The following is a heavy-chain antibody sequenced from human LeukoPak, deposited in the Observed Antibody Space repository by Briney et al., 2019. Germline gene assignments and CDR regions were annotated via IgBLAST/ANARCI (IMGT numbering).Heavy chain of an antibody. CDR3: AKELTPDRSGFDAFHI. D-gene: IGHD6-19*01. V-gene: IGHV3-48*03. CDR2: TSSRGGTI. J-gene: IGHJ3*02. Sequence: GGSLRLSCAASRFTFSDYEMDWVRQSPERGLEWVSYTSSRGGTIYYADSVKGRFTISRDNAKNSLHLQMNSLRAEDTAIYYCAKELTPDRSGFDAFHIWGQGTMVTVSS. CDR1: RFTFSDYE.